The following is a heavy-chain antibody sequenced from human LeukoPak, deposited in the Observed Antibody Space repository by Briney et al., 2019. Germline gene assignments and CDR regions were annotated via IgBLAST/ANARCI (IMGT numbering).Heavy chain of an antibody. D-gene: IGHD7-27*01. CDR3: ASGDDAFNV. CDR2: IYYSGST. CDR1: GGSISSGGYY. V-gene: IGHV4-31*03. Sequence: SQTLSLTCSVSGGSISSGGYYWSWIRQHPGKGLEWIGYIYYSGSTYYNPSLKSRVTISVDTSKNHFSLKLSAVTAADTAVYYCASGDDAFNVWGQATMVTASS. J-gene: IGHJ3*01.